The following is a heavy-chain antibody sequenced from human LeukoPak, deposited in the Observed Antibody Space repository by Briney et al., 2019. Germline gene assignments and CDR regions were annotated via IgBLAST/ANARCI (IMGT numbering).Heavy chain of an antibody. CDR3: ARGFTYYYDSSGYYYY. Sequence: GGSLRLSCAASGFTFGDYGMSWVRQAPGKGLEWVSGINWNGGSTGYADSVKGRFTISRDNAKNSLYLQMNSLRAEDTAVYYCARGFTYYYDSSGYYYYWGQGTLVTVSS. CDR2: INWNGGST. CDR1: GFTFGDYG. D-gene: IGHD3-22*01. J-gene: IGHJ4*02. V-gene: IGHV3-20*04.